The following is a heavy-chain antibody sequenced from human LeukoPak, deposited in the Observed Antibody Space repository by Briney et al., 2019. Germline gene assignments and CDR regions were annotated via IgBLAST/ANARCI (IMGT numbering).Heavy chain of an antibody. V-gene: IGHV4-34*01. J-gene: IGHJ4*02. CDR3: ARKNYDSSGYPFDY. D-gene: IGHD3-22*01. CDR2: IYHSGST. CDR1: GGSFSGYY. Sequence: SETLSLTCAVYGGSFSGYYWSGIRQPSGKGLEGIGEIYHSGSTNYNPSLKSRVTISVDKSKNQFSLKLSSVTAADTAVYYCARKNYDSSGYPFDYWGQGTLVTVSS.